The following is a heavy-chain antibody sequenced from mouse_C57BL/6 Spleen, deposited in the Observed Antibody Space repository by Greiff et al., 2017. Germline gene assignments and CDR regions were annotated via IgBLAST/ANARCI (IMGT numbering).Heavy chain of an antibody. CDR3: ARPTLYGAMDY. D-gene: IGHD1-1*01. V-gene: IGHV1-7*01. J-gene: IGHJ4*01. Sequence: VQLQQSGAELAKPGASVKLSCKASGYTFTSYWMHWVKQRPGQGLEWIGYINPSSGYTKYNQKFKDKATLTADKSSNTAYMQLSSLTYEDSAVYYCARPTLYGAMDYWGQGTSVTVSS. CDR1: GYTFTSYW. CDR2: INPSSGYT.